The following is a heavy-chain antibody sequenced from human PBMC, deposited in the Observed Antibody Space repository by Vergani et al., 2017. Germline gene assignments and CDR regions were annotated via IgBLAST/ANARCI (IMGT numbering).Heavy chain of an antibody. CDR1: GYSISSGDHC. D-gene: IGHD3-22*01. CDR2: IYYSGST. Sequence: QVRLEESGPGLVKPSETLSLTCSVSGYSISSGDHCWTWIRQRPGKGLEWIGYIYYSGSTNYNPSLKSRVTISVDTSKNQFSLKLSSVTAADTAVYYCARLRYYDSSGYAFDSWGQGTMVTVSS. CDR3: ARLRYYDSSGYAFDS. V-gene: IGHV4-61*08. J-gene: IGHJ3*02.